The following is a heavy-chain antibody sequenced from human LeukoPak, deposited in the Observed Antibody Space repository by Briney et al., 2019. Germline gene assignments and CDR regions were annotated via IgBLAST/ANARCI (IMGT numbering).Heavy chain of an antibody. D-gene: IGHD3-22*01. Sequence: ASVKVSCKASGYTFTSYGISWVRQAPGQGLEWMGWISAYNGNTNYAQKLQGRVTMTTDTSTSTAYMELRSLRSDDTAVYYCARDSFPNYYDSSGYYTGNWFDPWGQGTLVTVSS. CDR3: ARDSFPNYYDSSGYYTGNWFDP. CDR2: ISAYNGNT. CDR1: GYTFTSYG. V-gene: IGHV1-18*01. J-gene: IGHJ5*02.